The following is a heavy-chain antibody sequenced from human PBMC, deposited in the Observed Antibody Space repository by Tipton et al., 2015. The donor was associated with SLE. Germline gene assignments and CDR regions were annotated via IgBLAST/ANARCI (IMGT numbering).Heavy chain of an antibody. J-gene: IGHJ4*02. D-gene: IGHD4-23*01. CDR1: GDSISSGGYY. Sequence: TLSLTCTVSGDSISSGGYYWTWIRQPPGKGLEWIGEIKHGGSTNYNPSLKSRVTTSVDTSKNQFSLKLSSVTAADTAVYYCARDDDYGGNSGFDYWGQGTLVTVSS. CDR3: ARDDDYGGNSGFDY. CDR2: IKHGGST. V-gene: IGHV4-61*08.